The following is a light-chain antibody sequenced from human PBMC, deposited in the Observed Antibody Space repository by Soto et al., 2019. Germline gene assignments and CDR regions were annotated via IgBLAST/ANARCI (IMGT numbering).Light chain of an antibody. J-gene: IGLJ1*01. Sequence: SALTQPSSVSGAPGQRVTISCTGSSSTIGAGYDVHWYQQLPGTAPKLLIYGNSNRPSGVPDRFSGSKSGTSASLAITGLQAEDEADYYCLSYDSSLSGYVFGTGTKLTVL. V-gene: IGLV1-40*01. CDR3: LSYDSSLSGYV. CDR2: GNS. CDR1: SSTIGAGYD.